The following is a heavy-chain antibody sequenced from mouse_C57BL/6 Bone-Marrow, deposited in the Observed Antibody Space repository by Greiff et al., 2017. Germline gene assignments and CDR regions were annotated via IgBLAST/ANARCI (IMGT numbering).Heavy chain of an antibody. CDR3: SRGDGYYVGYYAMDY. CDR2: ILPSIGRT. D-gene: IGHD2-3*01. J-gene: IGHJ4*01. V-gene: IGHV15-2*01. CDR1: DSEVFPIAY. Sequence: QVQLKESGAELRSPGSSVKLSCKDFDSEVFPIAYMSWVRQKPGHGFEWIGGILPSIGRTIYGEKFEDKATLDADTLSNTAYLALISMTSEASAIYYCSRGDGYYVGYYAMDYWGQGTSVTVSS.